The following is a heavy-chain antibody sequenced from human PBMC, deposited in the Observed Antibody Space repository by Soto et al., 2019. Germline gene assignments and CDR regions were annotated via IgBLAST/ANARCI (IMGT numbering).Heavy chain of an antibody. CDR2: IYNSRTT. D-gene: IGHD4-17*01. J-gene: IGHJ3*02. Sequence: SETLSLTCTVSGGSIISSSYYWGWIRQPPGKGLEWIRNIYNSRTTYYNPSLKSRVTISADTSKNQFSLKLSSVTAADTALYYCASPVDYGGNSGHAFDIWGQGTTVTVSS. CDR3: ASPVDYGGNSGHAFDI. V-gene: IGHV4-39*01. CDR1: GGSIISSSYY.